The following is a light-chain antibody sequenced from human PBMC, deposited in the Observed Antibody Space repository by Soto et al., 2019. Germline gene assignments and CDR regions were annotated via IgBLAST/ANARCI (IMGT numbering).Light chain of an antibody. CDR3: QTWGTGTRGV. CDR2: LNSDGSH. Sequence: QPVLTQSPSASASLGASVKLTRTLSSGHSSYAIAWHQQQPEKGPRYLMKLNSDGSHSKGDGIPDRFSGSSSGAERYLTISSLQSEDEADYYCQTWGTGTRGVFGGGTKLTVL. V-gene: IGLV4-69*01. CDR1: SGHSSYA. J-gene: IGLJ3*02.